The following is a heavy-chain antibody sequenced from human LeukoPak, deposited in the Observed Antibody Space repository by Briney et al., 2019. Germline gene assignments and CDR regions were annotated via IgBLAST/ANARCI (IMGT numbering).Heavy chain of an antibody. CDR2: IPASGGST. Sequence: GGSLRLSCAASGFTFDDYGMSWVRQAPGKGLEWVSSIPASGGSTYYADSVKGRFTISRDNSKNSLYLQMNSLRAEDTAVYYCAKDLLSGNWFDPWGQGTLVTVSS. CDR1: GFTFDDYG. CDR3: AKDLLSGNWFDP. J-gene: IGHJ5*02. D-gene: IGHD3-3*01. V-gene: IGHV3-23*01.